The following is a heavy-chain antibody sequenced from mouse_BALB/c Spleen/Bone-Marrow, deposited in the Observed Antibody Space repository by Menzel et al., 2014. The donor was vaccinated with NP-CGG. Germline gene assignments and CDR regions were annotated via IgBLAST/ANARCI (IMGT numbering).Heavy chain of an antibody. D-gene: IGHD1-1*01. CDR3: ARYYYGSSYWYFDV. V-gene: IGHV3-8*02. CDR2: ISYSGST. Sequence: EVQLQQSGPSLVKPSQTLSLTCSVTGDSITSGNWNWIRKFPGNKLEYMGYISYSGSTYYNPSLKSRISITRDISKNQYYLQLNSVTTEDTATYYCARYYYGSSYWYFDVWGAGTTVTVSS. CDR1: GDSITSGN. J-gene: IGHJ1*01.